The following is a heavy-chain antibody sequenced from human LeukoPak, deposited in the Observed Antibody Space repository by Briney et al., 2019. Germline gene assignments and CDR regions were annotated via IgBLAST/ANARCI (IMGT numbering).Heavy chain of an antibody. D-gene: IGHD3-9*01. J-gene: IGHJ6*02. Sequence: SVKVSCKASGGTFSSYAISWVRQAPGQGLEWMGRIIPILGIANYAQKFQGRVTITADKSTSTAYMELSSLRSEDTAVYYCARGERCDILTGYLRDYGMDVWGQGTTVTVSS. CDR3: ARGERCDILTGYLRDYGMDV. CDR1: GGTFSSYA. CDR2: IIPILGIA. V-gene: IGHV1-69*04.